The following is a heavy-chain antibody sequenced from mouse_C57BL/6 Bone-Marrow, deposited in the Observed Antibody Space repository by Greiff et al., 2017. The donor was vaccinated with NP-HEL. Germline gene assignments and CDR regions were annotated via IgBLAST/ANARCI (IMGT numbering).Heavy chain of an antibody. V-gene: IGHV1-50*01. Sequence: QVQLQQPGAELVKPGASVKLSCKASGYTFTSYWMQWVKQRPGQGLEWIGEIDPSDSYTNYNQKFKGKATLTVDPSSSTAYMQLSSLTSEDSAVYYCARGSPGTWFAYWGQGTLVTVSA. CDR3: ARGSPGTWFAY. CDR2: IDPSDSYT. J-gene: IGHJ3*01. D-gene: IGHD4-1*01. CDR1: GYTFTSYW.